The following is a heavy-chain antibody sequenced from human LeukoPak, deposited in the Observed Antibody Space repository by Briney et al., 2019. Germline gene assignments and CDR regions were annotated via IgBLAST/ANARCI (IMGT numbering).Heavy chain of an antibody. Sequence: SETLSLTCTVSGGSIGSYYWSWIRQPPGKGLEWIGYIYYSGGTNYNPSLKSRVTISVDTSKNQFSLKLSSVTAADTAVYYCARPSRSVSTAGAFDIWGQGTMVTVSS. J-gene: IGHJ3*02. CDR1: GGSIGSYY. V-gene: IGHV4-59*01. CDR2: IYYSGGT. D-gene: IGHD5/OR15-5a*01. CDR3: ARPSRSVSTAGAFDI.